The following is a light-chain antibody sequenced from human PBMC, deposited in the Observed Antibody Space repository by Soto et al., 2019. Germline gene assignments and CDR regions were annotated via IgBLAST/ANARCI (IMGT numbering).Light chain of an antibody. CDR2: GAS. CDR1: ETLSSSY. Sequence: EIVLTQSPGTLSLSPGEGATLSCRASETLSSSYLHWYQQKTGQAPRLVIFGASNRATGIPDRFSGSASGTEFSLTLSRLEPEDFAVYYCQQYGSALPLTFGGGTRVETK. V-gene: IGKV3-20*01. CDR3: QQYGSALPLT. J-gene: IGKJ4*01.